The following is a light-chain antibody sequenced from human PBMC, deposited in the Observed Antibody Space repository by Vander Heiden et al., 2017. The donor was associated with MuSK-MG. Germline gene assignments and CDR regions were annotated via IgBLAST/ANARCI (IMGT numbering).Light chain of an antibody. CDR1: SVPKEF. J-gene: IGLJ2*01. V-gene: IGLV3-25*03. Sequence: EPQQPPAVAVSPGRTARIACSGDSVPKEFVSWYQQKAGQAPVMVIYRDSERSSGIPERISGSSSGTTATLTISGVQAEDEADYYCQSTDITSASLIFGGGTKLTV. CDR3: QSTDITSASLI. CDR2: RDS.